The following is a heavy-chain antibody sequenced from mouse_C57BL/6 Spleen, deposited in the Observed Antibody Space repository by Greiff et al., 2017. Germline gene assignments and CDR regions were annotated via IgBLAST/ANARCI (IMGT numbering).Heavy chain of an antibody. CDR2: IHPNSGST. CDR1: GYTFTSYW. J-gene: IGHJ3*01. Sequence: QVQLQQPGAELVKPGASVKLSCKASGYTFTSYWMHWVKQRPGQGLEWIGMIHPNSGSTNYNEKFKSKATLTVDKSSSTAYMQLSSLTSEDSAVYYCARGGDYYGSSYGVAYWGQGTLVTVSA. CDR3: ARGGDYYGSSYGVAY. D-gene: IGHD1-1*01. V-gene: IGHV1-64*01.